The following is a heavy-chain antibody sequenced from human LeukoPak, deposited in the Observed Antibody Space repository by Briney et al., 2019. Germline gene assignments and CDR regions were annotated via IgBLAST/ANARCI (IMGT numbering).Heavy chain of an antibody. CDR1: GYTLTELS. CDR3: ARDFPYCSSTSCYRDDY. D-gene: IGHD2-2*01. V-gene: IGHV1-24*01. Sequence: ASVKVSCKVSGYTLTELSMHWVRQAPGKGLEWMGGFDPEDGETIYAQKFQGRVTMTEDTSTDTAYMELSRLRSDDTAVYYCARDFPYCSSTSCYRDDYWGQGTLVTVSS. J-gene: IGHJ4*02. CDR2: FDPEDGET.